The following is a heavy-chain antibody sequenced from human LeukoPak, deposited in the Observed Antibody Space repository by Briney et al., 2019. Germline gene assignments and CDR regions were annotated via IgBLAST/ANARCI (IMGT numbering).Heavy chain of an antibody. D-gene: IGHD1-1*01. V-gene: IGHV3-11*06. Sequence: GGSLRLSCAASGFPFSEYSKNWVRQAPGKGLEWILYIGISSGNTKYADSVKGRFTVSGDNARNSLYLQMNSLRVEDTAVYYGARDHNYAFDNWGQGTLVTVSS. J-gene: IGHJ4*02. CDR1: GFPFSEYS. CDR2: IGISSGNT. CDR3: ARDHNYAFDN.